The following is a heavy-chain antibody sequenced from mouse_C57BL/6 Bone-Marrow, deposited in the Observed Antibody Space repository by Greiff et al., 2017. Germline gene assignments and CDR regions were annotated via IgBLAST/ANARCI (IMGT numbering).Heavy chain of an antibody. CDR3: TPYYYGSSPYYFDY. J-gene: IGHJ2*01. D-gene: IGHD1-1*01. V-gene: IGHV14-4*01. CDR1: GFNIKDDY. Sequence: EVQLKQSGAELVRPGASVKLSCTASGFNIKDDYMHWVKQRPEQGLEWIGWIDPENGDTEYASKFQGKATITADTSSNTAYLQLSSLTSEDTAVYYCTPYYYGSSPYYFDYWGQGTTLTVSS. CDR2: IDPENGDT.